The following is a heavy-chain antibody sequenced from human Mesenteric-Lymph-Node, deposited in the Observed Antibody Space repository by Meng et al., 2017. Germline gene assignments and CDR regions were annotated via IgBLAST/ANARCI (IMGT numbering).Heavy chain of an antibody. D-gene: IGHD4-17*01. V-gene: IGHV5-51*01. CDR3: ARHQYPLRAVTTDDAFDI. CDR2: IYPGDSDT. Sequence: GESLKISCKGSGYSFTSYWIGWVRQMPGKGLEWMRIIYPGDSDTRYSPSFQGQVTISADKSISTAYLQWSSLKASDTAMYYCARHQYPLRAVTTDDAFDIWGQGTMVTVSS. J-gene: IGHJ3*02. CDR1: GYSFTSYW.